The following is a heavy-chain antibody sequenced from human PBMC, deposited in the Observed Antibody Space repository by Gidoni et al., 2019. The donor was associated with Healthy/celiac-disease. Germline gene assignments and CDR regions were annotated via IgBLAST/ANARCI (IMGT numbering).Heavy chain of an antibody. Sequence: EVQLVESGGGLVQPGRSLRLSCAASGLTFDDYAMHWVRQAPGKGLEWVSGISWNSGSIGYADSVKGRFTISRDNAKNSLYLQMNSLRAEDTALYYCAKDINGLFDYWGQGTLVTVSS. D-gene: IGHD6-19*01. V-gene: IGHV3-9*01. CDR1: GLTFDDYA. CDR2: ISWNSGSI. CDR3: AKDINGLFDY. J-gene: IGHJ4*02.